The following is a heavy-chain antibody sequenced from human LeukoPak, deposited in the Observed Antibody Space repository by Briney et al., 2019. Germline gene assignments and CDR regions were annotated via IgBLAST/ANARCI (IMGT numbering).Heavy chain of an antibody. CDR1: GFTFSSYS. CDR2: IISSSSYI. J-gene: IGHJ5*02. Sequence: GGSLRLSCAASGFTFSSYSMNWVRQAPGEGLEWVSSIISSSSYIYYADSVKGRFTISRDNAKNSLYLQMNSLRAEDTAVYYCARDASIAAAGTVGWFDPWGQGTLVTVSS. D-gene: IGHD6-13*01. CDR3: ARDASIAAAGTVGWFDP. V-gene: IGHV3-21*01.